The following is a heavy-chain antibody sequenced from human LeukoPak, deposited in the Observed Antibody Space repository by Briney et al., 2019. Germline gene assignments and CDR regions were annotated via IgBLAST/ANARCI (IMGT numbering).Heavy chain of an antibody. Sequence: GGSLSLSCAASGFTFSSYGMHWVRQAPGKGLELVANINPDGSEKYHVDSVKGRFTISRDNAKNSLYLQMNSLRAEDTAVYYCASRAGYTGSWSAFDYWGQGTLVTVSS. CDR2: INPDGSEK. D-gene: IGHD6-13*01. CDR3: ASRAGYTGSWSAFDY. CDR1: GFTFSSYG. V-gene: IGHV3-7*03. J-gene: IGHJ4*02.